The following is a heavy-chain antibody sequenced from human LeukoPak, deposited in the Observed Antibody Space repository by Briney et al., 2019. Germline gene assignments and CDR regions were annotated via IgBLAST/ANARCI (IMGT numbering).Heavy chain of an antibody. J-gene: IGHJ4*02. CDR3: ARMGVLGLAMVGALFDY. CDR2: ISAYNGNT. Sequence: ASVKVSCKASGYTFSSYGISWVRQAPGQGLEWMGWISAYNGNTDYAQKLQGRVTMTTDTSTSTAYMELRSLRSDDTAVYYCARMGVLGLAMVGALFDYWGQGTLVTVSS. CDR1: GYTFSSYG. D-gene: IGHD1-26*01. V-gene: IGHV1-18*01.